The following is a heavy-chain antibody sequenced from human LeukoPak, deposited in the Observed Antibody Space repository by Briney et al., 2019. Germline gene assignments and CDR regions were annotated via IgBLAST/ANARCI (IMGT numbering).Heavy chain of an antibody. J-gene: IGHJ6*03. CDR1: GYSFTSYW. V-gene: IGHV5-51*01. CDR2: IYPGDSDT. CDR3: ARQRGHMIVGASGDHYMDV. D-gene: IGHD1-26*01. Sequence: GESLKISCKGSGYSFTSYWIGWVRQMPGKGLEWMGIIYPGDSDTRYSPSFQGQVTISADKSISTAYVQWSSLKASDTAMYYCARQRGHMIVGASGDHYMDVWGKGTTVTVSS.